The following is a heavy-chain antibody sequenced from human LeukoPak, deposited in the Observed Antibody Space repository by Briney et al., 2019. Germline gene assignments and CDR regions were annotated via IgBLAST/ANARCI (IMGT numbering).Heavy chain of an antibody. V-gene: IGHV3-21*01. CDR2: ISSSGDYM. D-gene: IGHD3-10*01. CDR3: ARGFQSLDY. CDR1: GFTLSRYD. J-gene: IGHJ4*02. Sequence: GGSLRLSCAASGFTLSRYDMNWVRQAPGKGLEWVSSISSSGDYMYYAGSLKGRFTISRDNAKNSLYLQMNSLRAGDTAVYYCARGFQSLDYWGQGTLVTVSS.